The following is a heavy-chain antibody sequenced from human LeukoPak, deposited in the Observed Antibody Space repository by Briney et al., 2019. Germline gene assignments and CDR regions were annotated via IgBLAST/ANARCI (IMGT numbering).Heavy chain of an antibody. V-gene: IGHV5-51*01. CDR3: ARSNYYDSSAYPDY. Sequence: GESLKISCKSSGYNFTTYWDGWVRQVPGKGLEWMGIIYPGDSDTIYSTSFQGQVTISADKSISTAYLQWSSLKASDTAMYYCARSNYYDSSAYPDYWGQGTLVTVSS. CDR1: GYNFTTYW. J-gene: IGHJ4*02. CDR2: IYPGDSDT. D-gene: IGHD3-22*01.